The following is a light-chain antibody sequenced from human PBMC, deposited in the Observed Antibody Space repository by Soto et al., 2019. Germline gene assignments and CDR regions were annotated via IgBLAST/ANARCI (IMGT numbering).Light chain of an antibody. J-gene: IGLJ2*01. Sequence: QSALTQPASVSGSPGQSITISCTGTSRDVGGYSYVSWYQQHPGKAPKLMIYDVNNRPSGVSDRFSGSKSGNTASLTISGLQAEDESDYHCSSFTSYSTLVFGGGTKLTVL. CDR2: DVN. CDR3: SSFTSYSTLV. CDR1: SRDVGGYSY. V-gene: IGLV2-14*03.